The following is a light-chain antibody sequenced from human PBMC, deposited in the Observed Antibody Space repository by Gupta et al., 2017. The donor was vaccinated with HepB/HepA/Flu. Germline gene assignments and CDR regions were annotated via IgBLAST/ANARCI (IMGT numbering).Light chain of an antibody. J-gene: IGKJ2*01. CDR1: QSVSSY. CDR3: QQRSNWPPYT. Sequence: EIVLTHSPATLSLSPGERATLSCRASQSVSSYLAWYQQKPGQAPRLLIYDASNRATGIPARFSGSGSGTDFTLTTSNLEPEDFAVYYCQQRSNWPPYTFGQGTKLEIK. CDR2: DAS. V-gene: IGKV3-11*01.